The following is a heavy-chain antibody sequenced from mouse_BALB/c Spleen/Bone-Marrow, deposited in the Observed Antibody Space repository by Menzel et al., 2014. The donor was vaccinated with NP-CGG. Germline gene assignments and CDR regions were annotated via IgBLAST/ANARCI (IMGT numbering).Heavy chain of an antibody. CDR2: IRYSGST. CDR1: GYSITSGYS. V-gene: IGHV3-1*02. J-gene: IGHJ4*01. CDR3: ARRGDYYGNYADY. D-gene: IGHD2-1*01. Sequence: DVQLQESGPDLVKPSQSLSLTCTVTGYSITSGYSCHWIRQFPGNKLEWMGYIRYSGSTNYNPSLKSRISITRDTPKNHFFLQLNSVTTEDTATYYCARRGDYYGNYADYWGQGTSVTVSS.